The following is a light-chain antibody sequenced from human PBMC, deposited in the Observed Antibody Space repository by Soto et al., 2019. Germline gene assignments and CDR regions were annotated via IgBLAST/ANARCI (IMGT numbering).Light chain of an antibody. CDR1: QSISSW. CDR3: QQYSSYSPYT. J-gene: IGKJ2*01. V-gene: IGKV1-5*03. CDR2: KAS. Sequence: DIQMTQSPSTLSASIGDRVSITCRASQSISSWLAWFQQQPGKAPKLLIYKASSLESGVPSRFSGSGSGTEFTLTISSLQPDDFATYYCQQYSSYSPYTFGQGTKLEIK.